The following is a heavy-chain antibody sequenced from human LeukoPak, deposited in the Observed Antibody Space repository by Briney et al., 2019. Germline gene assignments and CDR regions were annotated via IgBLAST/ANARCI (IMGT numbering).Heavy chain of an antibody. CDR2: IGGRGGST. CDR1: GFTFSSHA. CDR3: ARDPGVVAFHYFDF. J-gene: IGHJ4*02. Sequence: GGSLRLSCAAPGFTFSSHAMAWVRQAPGKGLEWVSAIGGRGGSTYYADSVKGRFTISRDNSKNTVYLQMNSLRAEDTAVYYCARDPGVVAFHYFDFWGQGTLVTVSS. D-gene: IGHD3-3*01. V-gene: IGHV3-23*01.